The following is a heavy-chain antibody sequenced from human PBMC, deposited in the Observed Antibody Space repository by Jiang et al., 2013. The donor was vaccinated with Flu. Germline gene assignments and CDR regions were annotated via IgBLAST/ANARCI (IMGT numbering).Heavy chain of an antibody. Sequence: AVIWYDGSNKYYADSVKGRFTISRDNSKNTLYLQMNSLRAEDTAVYYCARDYYYGSGSYPDYWGQGTLVTVSS. J-gene: IGHJ4*02. V-gene: IGHV3-33*01. CDR3: ARDYYYGSGSYPDY. CDR2: IWYDGSNK. D-gene: IGHD3-10*01.